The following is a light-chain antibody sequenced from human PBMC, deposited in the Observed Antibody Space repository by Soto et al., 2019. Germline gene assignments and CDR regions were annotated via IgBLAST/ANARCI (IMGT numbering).Light chain of an antibody. Sequence: EIVMTQSPATLSVSPGERATLSCRASQSVSSDLAWYQQKPGQAPRLLIYGASTRATGIPGRFSGSGSGTELTLTISSLQSEDFAVYYCQQYSNWPPWTFGQGTKVEIK. CDR2: GAS. J-gene: IGKJ1*01. V-gene: IGKV3-15*01. CDR1: QSVSSD. CDR3: QQYSNWPPWT.